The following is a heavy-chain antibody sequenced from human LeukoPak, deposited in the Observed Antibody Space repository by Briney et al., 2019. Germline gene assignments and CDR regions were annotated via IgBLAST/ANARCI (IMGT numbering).Heavy chain of an antibody. CDR1: GFSFSSYA. Sequence: GRSLRLFWAASGFSFSSYAMHWVRQASGKGLGRVAVISYDGSNKYYADSVKGRFTISRDYSKNTLYLQMNSLRAEDTAVYYCANPGIAVAGTGYWGQGTLVTVSS. J-gene: IGHJ4*02. D-gene: IGHD6-19*01. CDR2: ISYDGSNK. CDR3: ANPGIAVAGTGY. V-gene: IGHV3-30-3*01.